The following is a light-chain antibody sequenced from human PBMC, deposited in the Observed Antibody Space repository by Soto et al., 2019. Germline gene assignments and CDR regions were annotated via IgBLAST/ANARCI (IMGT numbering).Light chain of an antibody. Sequence: QAVVTQEPSLTVSPGGTVTLTCASSTGAVTTTYYPNWFQQKPGQAPMALIYDTSNRHSWTPARFSGSLLGGKAALTLSGVQPEDEADYYCLLYYSDARVFGGGTKLTVL. CDR2: DTS. CDR3: LLYYSDARV. J-gene: IGLJ3*02. V-gene: IGLV7-43*01. CDR1: TGAVTTTYY.